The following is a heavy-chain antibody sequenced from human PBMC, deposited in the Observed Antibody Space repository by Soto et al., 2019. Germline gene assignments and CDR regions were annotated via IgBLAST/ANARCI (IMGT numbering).Heavy chain of an antibody. Sequence: QVQLVQSGAEVNKPGSSVKVSCKASGGTFSSYAISWVRQAPGQGLEWMGGIIPIFGTANYEQKFQGRVTITADESTSTAYMELSSLRCEDTAVYYCAKHEEWLLPSLYYYGMDVWGQGTTVTVSS. D-gene: IGHD3-3*01. CDR2: IIPIFGTA. J-gene: IGHJ6*02. V-gene: IGHV1-69*01. CDR1: GGTFSSYA. CDR3: AKHEEWLLPSLYYYGMDV.